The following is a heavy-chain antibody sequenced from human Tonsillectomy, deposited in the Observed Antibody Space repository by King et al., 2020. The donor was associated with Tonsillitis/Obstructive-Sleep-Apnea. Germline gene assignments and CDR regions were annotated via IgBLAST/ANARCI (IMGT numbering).Heavy chain of an antibody. Sequence: VQLVESGGGVVQPGRSLRLSCAASVFTFSSYGMHWVRQAPGKGLEWVAVIWYDGSNKYYADSVKGRFTISRDNSKNTLYLQMNSLRAEDTAVYYCARDSLSIELVVYATYNWFDPWGQGTLVTVSS. V-gene: IGHV3-33*01. CDR3: ARDSLSIELVVYATYNWFDP. J-gene: IGHJ5*02. CDR1: VFTFSSYG. CDR2: IWYDGSNK. D-gene: IGHD2-8*02.